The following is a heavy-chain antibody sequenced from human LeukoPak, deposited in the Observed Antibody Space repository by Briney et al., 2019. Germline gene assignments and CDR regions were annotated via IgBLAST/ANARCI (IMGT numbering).Heavy chain of an antibody. CDR2: INHSGST. J-gene: IGHJ4*02. CDR1: GYSISTGYY. D-gene: IGHD7-27*01. CDR3: ASSGVLPPLYFDY. Sequence: SETLSLTCTVSGYSISTGYYWDWIRQPPGKGLEWIGEINHSGSTNYNPSLKSRVTISVDTSKNQFSLKLSSVTAADTAVYYCASSGVLPPLYFDYWGQGTLVTVSS. V-gene: IGHV4-38-2*02.